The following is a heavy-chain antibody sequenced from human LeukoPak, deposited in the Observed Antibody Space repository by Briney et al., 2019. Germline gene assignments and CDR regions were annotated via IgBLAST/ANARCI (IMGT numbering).Heavy chain of an antibody. Sequence: ASVKVSCKASGYTFTSYGISWVRQAPGQGLVWMGWISAYNGNINYAQKLQGRVTMTTDTSTSTACMELRSLRSDDTAVYYCARLTAGVVVAAHHVVEAKLYHYFDYWGQGTLVTVSS. CDR3: ARLTAGVVVAAHHVVEAKLYHYFDY. D-gene: IGHD2-15*01. CDR2: ISAYNGNI. CDR1: GYTFTSYG. J-gene: IGHJ4*02. V-gene: IGHV1-18*01.